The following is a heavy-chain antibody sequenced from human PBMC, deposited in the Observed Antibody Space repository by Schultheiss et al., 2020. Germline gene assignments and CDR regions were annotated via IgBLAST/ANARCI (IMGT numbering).Heavy chain of an antibody. Sequence: SETLSLTGTVSGGSISSYYWSWIRQPPGKGLEWIGYIYYSGSTYYNPSLKSLVTISVDTSKNQFSLKLSSVTAADTAVYYCAREDTVGRWFDPWGQGTLVTVSS. D-gene: IGHD3/OR15-3a*01. V-gene: IGHV4-59*06. CDR3: AREDTVGRWFDP. J-gene: IGHJ5*02. CDR1: GGSISSYY. CDR2: IYYSGST.